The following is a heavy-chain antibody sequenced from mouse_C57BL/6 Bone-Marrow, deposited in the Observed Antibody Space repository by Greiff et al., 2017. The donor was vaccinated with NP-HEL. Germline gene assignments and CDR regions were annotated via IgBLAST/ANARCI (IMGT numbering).Heavy chain of an antibody. V-gene: IGHV5-12*01. J-gene: IGHJ1*03. CDR3: ARSYWYFDV. CDR1: GFTFSDYY. CDR2: ISNGGGST. Sequence: EVKLMESGGGLVQPGGSLKLSCAASGFTFSDYYMYWVRQTPEKRLEWVAYISNGGGSTYYPDTVKGRFTISRDNAKNTLYLQMSRLKSEDTAMYYCARSYWYFDVWGTGTTVTVSS.